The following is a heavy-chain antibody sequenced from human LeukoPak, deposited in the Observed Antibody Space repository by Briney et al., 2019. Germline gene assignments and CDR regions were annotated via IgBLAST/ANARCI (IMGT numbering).Heavy chain of an antibody. CDR3: ARQSGIAAAGTEWFDP. D-gene: IGHD6-13*01. J-gene: IGHJ5*02. Sequence: ASVKVSCKASGYTFTGYYMHWVRQAPGQGLEWMGRINPNSGGTNYAQKFQGRVTMTRDTSTSTVYMELSSLRSEDTAVYYCARQSGIAAAGTEWFDPWGQGTLVTVSS. V-gene: IGHV1-2*06. CDR1: GYTFTGYY. CDR2: INPNSGGT.